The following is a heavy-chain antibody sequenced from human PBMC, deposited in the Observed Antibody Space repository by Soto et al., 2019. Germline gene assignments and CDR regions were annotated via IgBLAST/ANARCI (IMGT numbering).Heavy chain of an antibody. J-gene: IGHJ5*02. CDR1: GYSFTSYW. CDR3: GRPYATGGNTAFDA. Sequence: PGESLKISCKAPGYSFTSYWIGWVRQTPEKGLEWMGMIYPGDSDTRYSPSFQGQVTISADKSINTAYLQWSSLKASDTAMYYCGRPYATGGNTAFDAWGPGTLLTVSS. D-gene: IGHD2-15*01. CDR2: IYPGDSDT. V-gene: IGHV5-51*01.